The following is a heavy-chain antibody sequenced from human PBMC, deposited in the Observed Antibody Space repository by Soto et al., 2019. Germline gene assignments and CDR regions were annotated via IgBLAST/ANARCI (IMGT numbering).Heavy chain of an antibody. V-gene: IGHV3-9*01. D-gene: IGHD2-15*01. J-gene: IGHJ4*02. CDR2: ISWNSGSI. CDR1: GFTFDDYA. Sequence: EVQLVESGGGLVQPGRSLRLSCAASGFTFDDYAMHWVRQAPGKGLEWVSGISWNSGSIGYADSVKGRFTISRDNAKNSLYLQMNSLGAADTALYYCAKGVAAWGFFDYWGQGTLVTVSS. CDR3: AKGVAAWGFFDY.